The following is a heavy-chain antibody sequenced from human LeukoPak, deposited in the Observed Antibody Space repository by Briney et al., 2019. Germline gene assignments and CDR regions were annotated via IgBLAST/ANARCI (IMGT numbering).Heavy chain of an antibody. D-gene: IGHD2-2*01. CDR2: FDPEDGET. CDR1: GYTLTELS. Sequence: ASVKVSCKVSGYTLTELSMHWVRQAPGKGLEWMGGFDPEDGETIYAQKFQGRVTMTEDTSTDTAYMELSSLRSEDTAVYYCATVDPYCSSTSCQRGLKDYYGMDVWGQGTTVTVSS. CDR3: ATVDPYCSSTSCQRGLKDYYGMDV. V-gene: IGHV1-24*01. J-gene: IGHJ6*02.